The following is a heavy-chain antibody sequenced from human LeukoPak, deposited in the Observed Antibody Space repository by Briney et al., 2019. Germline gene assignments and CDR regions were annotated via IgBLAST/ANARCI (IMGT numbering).Heavy chain of an antibody. CDR2: IRYDGSNK. CDR1: GFTFSSYG. J-gene: IGHJ5*02. D-gene: IGHD3-10*01. Sequence: GGSLRLSCAASGFTFSSYGMHWVRQAPGKGLEWVAFIRYDGSNKYYADSVKGRFTISRDNSKNTLYLQMNSLRAEDTAVYYCAKGAMVRGFVNWFDPWGQGTLVTVSS. V-gene: IGHV3-30*02. CDR3: AKGAMVRGFVNWFDP.